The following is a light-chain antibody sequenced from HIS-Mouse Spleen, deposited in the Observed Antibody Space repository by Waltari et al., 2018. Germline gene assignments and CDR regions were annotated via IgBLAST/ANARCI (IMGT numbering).Light chain of an antibody. Sequence: DIQMTQSPSSLSASVGDRVTITCQASQDISNYLNWYQQKPVKAPKLLIYDSSNLETGVPSRFSGSGSGTDFTFTISSLQPEDIATYYCQQYDNLGLTFGGGTKVEIK. CDR3: QQYDNLGLT. J-gene: IGKJ4*01. CDR2: DSS. V-gene: IGKV1-33*01. CDR1: QDISNY.